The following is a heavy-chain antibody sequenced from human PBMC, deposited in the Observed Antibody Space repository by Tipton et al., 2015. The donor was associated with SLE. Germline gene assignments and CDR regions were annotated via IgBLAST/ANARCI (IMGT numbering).Heavy chain of an antibody. CDR3: ARRGGDYLWYFDL. Sequence: TLSLTCTVSGGSISSSSYYWGWIRQPPGKGLEWIGTFHYRGNTDYNPSLQSRVTISLDTSKNQFSLKFTSVTAADTAVYYCARRGGDYLWYFDLWGRGTLVTVSS. CDR2: FHYRGNT. J-gene: IGHJ2*01. CDR1: GGSISSSSYY. V-gene: IGHV4-39*07. D-gene: IGHD4-17*01.